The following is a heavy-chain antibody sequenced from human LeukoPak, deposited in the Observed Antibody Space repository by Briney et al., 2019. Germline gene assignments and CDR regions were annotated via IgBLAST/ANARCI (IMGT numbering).Heavy chain of an antibody. Sequence: ASVKVSCKASGYTFTSYGISWVRQAPGQGLEWMGIINPSGGSTSYAQKFQGRVTMTRDTSTSTVYMELSSLRSEDTAVYYCARPSGYYSYFDYWGQGTLVTVSS. CDR3: ARPSGYYSYFDY. V-gene: IGHV1-46*03. CDR1: GYTFTSYG. CDR2: INPSGGST. J-gene: IGHJ4*02. D-gene: IGHD3-22*01.